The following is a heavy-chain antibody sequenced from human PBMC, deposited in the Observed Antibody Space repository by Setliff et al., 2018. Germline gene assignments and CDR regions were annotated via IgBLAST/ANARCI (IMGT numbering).Heavy chain of an antibody. D-gene: IGHD7-27*01. V-gene: IGHV3-48*01. CDR1: GFTLSSSN. J-gene: IGHJ4*02. CDR2: ITSSSTGI. CDR3: VRDLHWGFDY. Sequence: GGSLRLSCAGSGFTLSSSNIAWVRKAPGKGPEWFSYITSSSTGIWYADSVKGRFTISRDNAENSLFLQMNSLRAEDTAVYYCVRDLHWGFDYWGLGTLVTVSS.